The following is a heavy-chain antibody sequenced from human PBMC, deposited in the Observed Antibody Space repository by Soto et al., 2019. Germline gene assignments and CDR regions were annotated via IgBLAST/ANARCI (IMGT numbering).Heavy chain of an antibody. Sequence: ELQLLESGGGLVQPGGSLRLSCAASGFIFSSYAMSWVRQAPGKGLEWVSAISGSGVSTYYSDSVKGRFTISTDNSKNTLYLQMNSPRAEDTAVYYCAKEKISTSCFNWFDPWGQGTLVTVSS. CDR1: GFIFSSYA. CDR3: AKEKISTSCFNWFDP. J-gene: IGHJ5*02. V-gene: IGHV3-23*01. CDR2: ISGSGVST. D-gene: IGHD2-2*01.